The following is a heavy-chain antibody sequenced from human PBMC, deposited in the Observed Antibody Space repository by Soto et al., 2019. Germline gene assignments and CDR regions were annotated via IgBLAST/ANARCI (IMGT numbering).Heavy chain of an antibody. J-gene: IGHJ4*02. V-gene: IGHV1-18*01. D-gene: IGHD6-19*01. CDR3: VRFASSGWYTGGY. CDR2: ISPYSGNT. Sequence: ASVKVSCKASGYTFTNYYIGWVRQAPGQGLEWMGWISPYSGNTKYAQKFQGRVTMTTDTSTTTAYMELRSLRSDDTAVFYCVRFASSGWYTGGYWGQGTLVTVSS. CDR1: GYTFTNYY.